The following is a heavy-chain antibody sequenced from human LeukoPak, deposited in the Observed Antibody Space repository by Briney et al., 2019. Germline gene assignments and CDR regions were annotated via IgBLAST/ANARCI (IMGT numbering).Heavy chain of an antibody. V-gene: IGHV1-2*02. Sequence: ASVRVSCKASGYTFTGYYMHWVRQAPGQGLEWMGWINPNSGGTNYAQKFQGGVTMTRDTSISTAYMELSRLRSDDTAAYYCARDDPGYCSGGSCGDDAFDIWGQGTMVTVSS. D-gene: IGHD2-15*01. CDR3: ARDDPGYCSGGSCGDDAFDI. J-gene: IGHJ3*02. CDR1: GYTFTGYY. CDR2: INPNSGGT.